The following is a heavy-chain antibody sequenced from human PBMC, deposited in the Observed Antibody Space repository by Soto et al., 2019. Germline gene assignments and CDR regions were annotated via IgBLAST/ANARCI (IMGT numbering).Heavy chain of an antibody. CDR1: GFTFSSYA. D-gene: IGHD3-22*01. CDR2: ISGSGGST. Sequence: PGGSLRLSCAASGFTFSSYAMSRVRQAPGKGLEWVSAISGSGGSTYYADSVKGRFTISRDNSKNTLYLQMNSLRAEDTAVYYCAKDNSSGYYGWFDPWGQGTLVTVSS. J-gene: IGHJ5*02. V-gene: IGHV3-23*01. CDR3: AKDNSSGYYGWFDP.